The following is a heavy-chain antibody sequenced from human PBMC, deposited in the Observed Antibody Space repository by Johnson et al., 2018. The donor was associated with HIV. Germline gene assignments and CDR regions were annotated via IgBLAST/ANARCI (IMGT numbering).Heavy chain of an antibody. J-gene: IGHJ3*02. CDR2: IKSKTDGGTT. Sequence: VQLVESGGGLVKPGGSLRLSCAASGFTFSYAWMNWVRQAPGKGLEWVGRIKSKTDGGTTDYAAPVKGRFTISRDDSKNTLYLQMNSLRVEDTAVYYCAKDIRLVSAYYDILSGTSFDAFDIWGQGTMVTVSS. V-gene: IGHV3-15*01. CDR3: AKDIRLVSAYYDILSGTSFDAFDI. CDR1: GFTFSYAW. D-gene: IGHD3-9*01.